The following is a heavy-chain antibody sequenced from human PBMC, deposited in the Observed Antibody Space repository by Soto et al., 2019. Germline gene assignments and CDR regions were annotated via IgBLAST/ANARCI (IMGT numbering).Heavy chain of an antibody. V-gene: IGHV3-30*18. CDR2: ISYDGSNK. CDR1: GFTFSSYG. D-gene: IGHD3-22*01. J-gene: IGHJ4*02. CDR3: AKPAYYYDSSGYYFDY. Sequence: GGSLRLSCAASGFTFSSYGMHWVRQAPGKGLEWVAVISYDGSNKYYADSVKGRFTISRDNSKNTLYLQMNSLRAEDTAVYYCAKPAYYYDSSGYYFDYWGQGNL.